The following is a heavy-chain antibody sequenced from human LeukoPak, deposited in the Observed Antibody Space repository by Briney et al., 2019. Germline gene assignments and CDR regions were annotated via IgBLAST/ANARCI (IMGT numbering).Heavy chain of an antibody. V-gene: IGHV1-18*04. CDR3: ARRKGGYDYFDS. Sequence: ASVKVSCKASGYTFTGSYMHWVRQAPGQGLEWMGWISTYNGNTNYPQTLQGRVAMTTDTSTNTVYMELRSLRSDDTAVYYCARRKGGYDYFDSWGQGTLLTVSP. D-gene: IGHD5-12*01. CDR2: ISTYNGNT. J-gene: IGHJ4*02. CDR1: GYTFTGSY.